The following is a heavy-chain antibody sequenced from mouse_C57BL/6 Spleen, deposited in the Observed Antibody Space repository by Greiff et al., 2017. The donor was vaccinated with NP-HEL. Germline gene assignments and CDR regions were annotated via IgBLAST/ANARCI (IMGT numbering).Heavy chain of an antibody. CDR2: IDPSDSET. CDR3: AREGLLRDFDY. CDR1: GYTFTSYW. D-gene: IGHD1-1*01. V-gene: IGHV1-52*01. J-gene: IGHJ2*01. Sequence: QVQLQQPGAELVRPGSSVKLSCKASGYTFTSYWMHWVKQRPIQGLEWIGNIDPSDSETHYNQKFKDKATLTVDKSSSTAYMQLSSLTSEDSAVYYCAREGLLRDFDYWGQGTTLTVSS.